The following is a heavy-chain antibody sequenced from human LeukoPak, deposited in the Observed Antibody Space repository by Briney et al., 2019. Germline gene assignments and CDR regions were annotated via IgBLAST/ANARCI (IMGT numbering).Heavy chain of an antibody. J-gene: IGHJ4*02. CDR3: ARSSSTSCYDY. V-gene: IGHV4-34*01. CDR2: INHSGST. D-gene: IGHD2-2*01. Sequence: SETLSLTCAVYGGSFSGYYWSWIRQPPGKGLEWIGEINHSGSTNYNPSLKSRVTIYVDTYKDQFSLKLSSVTAAATDVYYCARSSSTSCYDYWGQGTLVTVSS. CDR1: GGSFSGYY.